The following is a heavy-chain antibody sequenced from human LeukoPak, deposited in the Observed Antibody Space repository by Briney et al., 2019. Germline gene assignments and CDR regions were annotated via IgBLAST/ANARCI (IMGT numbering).Heavy chain of an antibody. CDR1: GFTFNNAW. CDR2: IKTKTDGETR. CDR3: TTNDAFDI. J-gene: IGHJ3*02. Sequence: GGSLRLXCAASGFTFNNAWMNWVRQAPGKGLEWVGRIKTKTDGETRDYAAPVKDRFTISREDSKNTLYLQMNSLKTDDTAVYYCTTNDAFDIWGRGTMVTVSS. V-gene: IGHV3-15*01.